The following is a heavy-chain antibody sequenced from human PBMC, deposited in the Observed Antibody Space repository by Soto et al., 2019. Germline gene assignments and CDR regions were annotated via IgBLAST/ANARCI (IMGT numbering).Heavy chain of an antibody. V-gene: IGHV1-18*01. J-gene: IGHJ6*02. CDR2: VSARNGDT. CDR1: GDSFTSFG. Sequence: QVQLVQSGAEVKKPGASVKISCKASGDSFTSFGVSWVRQAPGQGLEWMGVVSARNGDTTYAQNFQGRISLTTDTSTTTAYRELTSLRADETAVYWCARELVTSYIPGVNYYYGMEVWGQGTSVTISS. D-gene: IGHD2-21*02. CDR3: ARELVTSYIPGVNYYYGMEV.